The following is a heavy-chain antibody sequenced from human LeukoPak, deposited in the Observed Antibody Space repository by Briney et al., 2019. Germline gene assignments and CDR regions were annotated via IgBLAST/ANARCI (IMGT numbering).Heavy chain of an antibody. J-gene: IGHJ3*02. CDR2: IKQDESEK. V-gene: IGHV3-7*01. CDR1: GFTFNNYW. CDR3: AKDPSGSYPRGAFDI. D-gene: IGHD1-26*01. Sequence: GGSLRLSCAASGFTFNNYWMNWVRQAPGKGLEWVANIKQDESEKYYVDSVKGRFTISRDNAKNSLYLQMNSLRAEDTAVYYCAKDPSGSYPRGAFDIWGQGTMVTVSS.